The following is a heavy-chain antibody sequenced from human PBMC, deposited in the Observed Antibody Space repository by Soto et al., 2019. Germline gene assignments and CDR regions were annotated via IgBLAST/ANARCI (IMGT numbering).Heavy chain of an antibody. CDR3: ARQGISWYSSDY. V-gene: IGHV5-51*01. D-gene: IGHD6-13*01. CDR1: GYSFTSYW. CDR2: INPPDSDT. Sequence: GESLKISCKGSGYSFTSYWIGWVRQMPGKGLEWMGLINPPDSDTRYSPSFQGQVTISVDKSITTAYLQWSSLKASDSAIYYCARQGISWYSSDYWGQGTLVTVSS. J-gene: IGHJ4*02.